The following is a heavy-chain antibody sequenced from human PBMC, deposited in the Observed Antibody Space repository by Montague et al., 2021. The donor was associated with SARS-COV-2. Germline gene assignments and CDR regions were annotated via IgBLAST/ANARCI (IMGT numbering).Heavy chain of an antibody. Sequence: SETLSLTCDVSGVSINNNNYYWGWIRQPPGKGLEWIGTIYYSGSTYYNPSLKSRVTISVDTSKSQFSLRVRSVTAADTAVYYCARHLFSFSDSGTLGYFDYWGHGTLVAVSS. CDR3: ARHLFSFSDSGTLGYFDY. CDR2: IYYSGST. CDR1: GVSINNNNYY. J-gene: IGHJ4*01. V-gene: IGHV4-39*01. D-gene: IGHD3-10*01.